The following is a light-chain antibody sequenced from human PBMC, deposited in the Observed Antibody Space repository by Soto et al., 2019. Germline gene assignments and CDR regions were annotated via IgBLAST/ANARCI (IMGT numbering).Light chain of an antibody. J-gene: IGKJ2*01. Sequence: EIVMTQSPATLSVSPGDRVTLSCRASQFVRSNSAWYQQKPGQAPRLLIYGASLRATGIPARFSGSGYGTEFTLTISSLQSEDFATYYCLQYRSLNTFGQGTKLEVK. CDR2: GAS. V-gene: IGKV3-15*01. CDR1: QFVRSN. CDR3: LQYRSLNT.